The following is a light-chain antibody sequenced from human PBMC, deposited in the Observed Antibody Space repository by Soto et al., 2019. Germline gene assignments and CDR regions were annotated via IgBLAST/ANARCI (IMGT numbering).Light chain of an antibody. CDR1: ESVTNY. Sequence: EIVLTQSPGTLSLSPGERATLSCRASESVTNYLAWYQQKPGQAPRLLVYGASTRATGIPARFSGSGSGTEFTLTISSLQSEDFAVYYCQQYNNWPYTFGQGTKVDI. CDR3: QQYNNWPYT. CDR2: GAS. V-gene: IGKV3-15*01. J-gene: IGKJ2*01.